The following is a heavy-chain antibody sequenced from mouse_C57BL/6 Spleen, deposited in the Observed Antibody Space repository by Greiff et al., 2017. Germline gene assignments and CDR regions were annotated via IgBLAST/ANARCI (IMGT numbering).Heavy chain of an antibody. J-gene: IGHJ4*01. CDR2: IDPSDSYT. CDR1: GYTFTSYW. Sequence: VQLQQPGAELVMPGASVKLSCKASGYTFTSYWMHWVKQRPGQGLEWIGEIDPSDSYTNYKQKFKGKSTLTVDKSSSTAYMPRSSLTSEDSAVYYCAANYYGSSRRAMDYWGQGTPVTVSS. CDR3: AANYYGSSRRAMDY. D-gene: IGHD1-1*01. V-gene: IGHV1-69*01.